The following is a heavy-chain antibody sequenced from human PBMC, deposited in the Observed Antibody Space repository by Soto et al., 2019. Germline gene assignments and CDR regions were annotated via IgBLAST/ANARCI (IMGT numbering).Heavy chain of an antibody. J-gene: IGHJ4*02. Sequence: RPSCAASGFTFRSYVMHWVRQAPGKGLEWVAVIWYDGSNKYYADSVKGRFTISRDNSKNTLYLQLNSLRAEDTAVYYCACATHYRSNHGHDCWGQGILVPVSS. V-gene: IGHV3-33*03. D-gene: IGHD1-26*01. CDR2: IWYDGSNK. CDR1: GFTFRSYV. CDR3: ACATHYRSNHGHDC.